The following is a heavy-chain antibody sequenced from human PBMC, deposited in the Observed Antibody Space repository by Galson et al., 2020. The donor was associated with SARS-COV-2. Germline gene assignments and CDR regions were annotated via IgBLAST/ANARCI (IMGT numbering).Heavy chain of an antibody. CDR2: IYHTGTT. CDR1: GGSISTGGYS. Sequence: ASETLSRTCSVSGGSISTGGYSWSWIRQPPGKGLEWIGYIYHTGTTYYNPSLKSRVALSLDRSKNQFSLELSSVTAADTAVYYCARASFLAGIMGARYFDSWGQGILVTVSS. J-gene: IGHJ4*02. D-gene: IGHD3-9*01. V-gene: IGHV4-30-2*01. CDR3: ARASFLAGIMGARYFDS.